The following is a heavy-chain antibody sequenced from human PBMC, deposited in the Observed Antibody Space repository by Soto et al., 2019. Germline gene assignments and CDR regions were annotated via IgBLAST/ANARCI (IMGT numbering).Heavy chain of an antibody. Sequence: QVQLVQSGAEVEKPGASVKVSCKTSGYFFTSYYIHWVRQAPGQGLEGMGWINPNNGGTNSAQKFQDKVNMTSDTSINTAYMEITSLRSDDTALYYCAREVTYGGGSFSLQLWGQGTLVTVSS. CDR3: AREVTYGGGSFSLQL. J-gene: IGHJ4*02. V-gene: IGHV1-2*02. D-gene: IGHD3-10*01. CDR2: INPNNGGT. CDR1: GYFFTSYY.